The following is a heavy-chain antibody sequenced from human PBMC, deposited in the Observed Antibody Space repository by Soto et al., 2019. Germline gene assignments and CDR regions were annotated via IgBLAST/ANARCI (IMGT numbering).Heavy chain of an antibody. CDR3: FGGNGGPQ. CDR1: DFTFRNYW. D-gene: IGHD3-16*01. CDR2: IKPDGSAT. V-gene: IGHV3-7*03. J-gene: IGHJ4*02. Sequence: GGSLRLSCATSDFTFRNYWMNWVRQAPGKGLEWVANIKPDGSATNYVDSVKGRFTISRDNVRNSVSLQMNSLRVEDTAVYFCFGGNGGPQWGQGTLVTVSS.